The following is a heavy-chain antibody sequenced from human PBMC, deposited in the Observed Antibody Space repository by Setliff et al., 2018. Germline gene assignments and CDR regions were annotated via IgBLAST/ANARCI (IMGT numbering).Heavy chain of an antibody. CDR1: GLFMSSGYY. Sequence: NPSETLSLTCAVSGLFMSSGYYWGWIRQTPGKGLEWIGSIYHSGSTYYNPSLKSRVTISVDTSKNQFSLQLSSVTAADTAVYYCATLTMTIQIWYFDLWGRGNLVTSPQ. V-gene: IGHV4-38-2*01. D-gene: IGHD3-3*01. CDR3: ATLTMTIQIWYFDL. J-gene: IGHJ2*01. CDR2: IYHSGST.